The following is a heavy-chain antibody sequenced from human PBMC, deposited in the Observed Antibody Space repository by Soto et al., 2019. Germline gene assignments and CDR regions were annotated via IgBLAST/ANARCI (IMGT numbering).Heavy chain of an antibody. D-gene: IGHD2-2*01. CDR2: NNAGSGNT. J-gene: IGHJ4*02. Sequence: QVQLVQSGAEVKKPGASVKVSCKASGYTFTSYAMHWVRQAPGQRLEWMGWNNAGSGNTKYSQKFQARVTITSDTSASTAYMELRSLRSEDTAVHYCARDLPADYWGQGTLVTVSS. CDR1: GYTFTSYA. CDR3: ARDLPADY. V-gene: IGHV1-3*01.